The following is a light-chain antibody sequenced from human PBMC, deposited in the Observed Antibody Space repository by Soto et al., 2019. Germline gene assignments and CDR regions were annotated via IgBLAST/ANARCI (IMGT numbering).Light chain of an antibody. J-gene: IGLJ1*01. CDR2: DVS. Sequence: QSALTRPASVSGSPGQSITISCTGPSSDVGGYNYVSWYQHHPGKAPKLMIYDVSNRPSGVSNRFSGSKSGNTASLTISGLQPEDEADYYCCSYTTSNTRQIVFGTGTRSPS. CDR1: SSDVGGYNY. CDR3: CSYTTSNTRQIV. V-gene: IGLV2-14*03.